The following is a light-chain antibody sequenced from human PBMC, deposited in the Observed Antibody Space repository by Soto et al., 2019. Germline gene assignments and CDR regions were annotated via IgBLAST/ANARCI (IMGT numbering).Light chain of an antibody. CDR1: QNVANY. V-gene: IGKV3-11*01. CDR2: ESS. Sequence: EIVLTHSPSTLSLSPGERATLSCRASQNVANYLDWYQQKPGQAPRXLIYESSNRATGIAARFSGSGSGTDLTLNISSLQPDDFATYYCQQYNSYSPTFGQGTKVDIK. J-gene: IGKJ1*01. CDR3: QQYNSYSPT.